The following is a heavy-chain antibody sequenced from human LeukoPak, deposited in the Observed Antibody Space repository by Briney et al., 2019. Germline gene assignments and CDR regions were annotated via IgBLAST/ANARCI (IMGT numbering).Heavy chain of an antibody. CDR2: ITSTSTYI. Sequence: GGSLRLSCVASGFTFSSHGMNWVRQAPGKGLEWVSSITSTSTYIYYGDSVKGRFTTSRDNAKNSLFLQMHSLRAEDTAVYYCARGPSGYHNTGGQGTLVTVSS. V-gene: IGHV3-21*01. D-gene: IGHD5-12*01. J-gene: IGHJ4*02. CDR3: ARGPSGYHNT. CDR1: GFTFSSHG.